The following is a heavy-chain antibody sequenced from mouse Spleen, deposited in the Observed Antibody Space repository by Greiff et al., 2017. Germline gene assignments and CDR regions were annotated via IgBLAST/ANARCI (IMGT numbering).Heavy chain of an antibody. Sequence: VMLVESGPGLVAPSQSLSITCTVSGFSLTSYGVHWVRQPPGKGLEWLGVIWAGGSTNYNSALMSRLSISKDNSKSQVFLKMNSLQTDDTAMYYCARDGDDGFSAWFAYWGQGTLVTVSA. J-gene: IGHJ3*01. V-gene: IGHV2-9*02. CDR2: IWAGGST. CDR3: ARDGDDGFSAWFAY. CDR1: GFSLTSYG. D-gene: IGHD2-3*01.